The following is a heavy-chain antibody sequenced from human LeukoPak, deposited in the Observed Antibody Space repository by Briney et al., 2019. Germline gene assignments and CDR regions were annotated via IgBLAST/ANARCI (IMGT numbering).Heavy chain of an antibody. CDR2: ISYDGSNK. Sequence: GGSLRLSCAASGFSFSSYAMHWVRQAPGKGLEWMAVISYDGSNKYHADSVKGRFTISRDNSKNTLYMEMNSLRAEDTAVYYCARGVTTERYNWFDPWGQGTLVTVSS. V-gene: IGHV3-30*04. J-gene: IGHJ5*02. D-gene: IGHD4-11*01. CDR3: ARGVTTERYNWFDP. CDR1: GFSFSSYA.